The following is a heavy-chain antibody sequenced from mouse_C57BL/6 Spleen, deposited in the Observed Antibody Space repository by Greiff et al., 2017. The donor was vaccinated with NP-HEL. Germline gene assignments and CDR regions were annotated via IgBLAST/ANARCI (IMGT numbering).Heavy chain of an antibody. CDR3: TRGRGKNAMDY. Sequence: EVMLVESEGGLVQPGSSMKLSCTASGFTFSDYYMAWVRQVPEQGLEWVANINYDGSSTYYMDYLKSRFIISRDNAKTILYLQMSSLKSEDTATYSCTRGRGKNAMDYWGQGTSVTVSS. CDR2: INYDGSST. CDR1: GFTFSDYY. J-gene: IGHJ4*01. V-gene: IGHV5-16*01.